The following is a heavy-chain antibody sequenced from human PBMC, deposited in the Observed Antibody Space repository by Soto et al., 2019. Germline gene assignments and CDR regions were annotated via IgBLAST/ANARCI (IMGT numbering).Heavy chain of an antibody. J-gene: IGHJ4*02. CDR3: EKWTYLDF. V-gene: IGHV3-23*01. Sequence: GGSLLVSSTPTVFSFAILALTWVRQAPGQGLEWVATIVGSDAKTHYADSVKGRFSISRDTSRNTVYLQMNNLRADDTAIYYCEKWTYLDFWGQGTRVTVSS. D-gene: IGHD5-12*01. CDR2: IVGSDAKT. CDR1: VFSFAILA.